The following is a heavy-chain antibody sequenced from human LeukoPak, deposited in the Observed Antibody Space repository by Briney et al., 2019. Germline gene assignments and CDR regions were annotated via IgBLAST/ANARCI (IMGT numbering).Heavy chain of an antibody. D-gene: IGHD2-2*01. V-gene: IGHV3-21*01. CDR2: ISSSSSYI. CDR3: ARPIVVVPAAIYDAFDI. J-gene: IGHJ3*02. CDR1: GFTFSSYS. Sequence: PGGSLRLSCAASGFTFSSYSMNWVRQAPGKGLEWVSSISSSSSYIYYADSVKGRFTISRDNAKNSLYLQMNSLRAEDTAVYYCARPIVVVPAAIYDAFDIWGQGTMVTVSS.